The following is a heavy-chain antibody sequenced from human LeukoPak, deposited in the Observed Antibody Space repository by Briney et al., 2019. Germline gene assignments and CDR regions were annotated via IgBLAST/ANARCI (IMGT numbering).Heavy chain of an antibody. J-gene: IGHJ5*02. D-gene: IGHD5-24*01. CDR1: GGSISSSSYY. CDR3: ARLLRVEKEFDP. CDR2: IYYSGST. V-gene: IGHV4-39*01. Sequence: IPSETLSLTCTVSGGSISSSSYYWGWIRQPPGKGLEWIGSIYYSGSTYYNPSLKSRVTISVDTSKNQFSLKLSSVTAADTAVYYCARLLRVEKEFDPWGQGTLVTVSS.